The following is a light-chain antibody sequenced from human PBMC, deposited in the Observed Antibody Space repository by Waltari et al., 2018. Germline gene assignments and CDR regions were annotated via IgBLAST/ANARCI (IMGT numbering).Light chain of an antibody. CDR3: QVWDTASNHVV. V-gene: IGLV3-21*04. Sequence: SYVMTQAPAVSVAPGETARLTCGGHDIGSKSVHWYPQKPAQAPVLVLYYDGGRPSGIPERFSASNSGNTATLTIARVEAADEADFYCQVWDTASNHVVFGGGTKLTVL. CDR2: YDG. CDR1: DIGSKS. J-gene: IGLJ2*01.